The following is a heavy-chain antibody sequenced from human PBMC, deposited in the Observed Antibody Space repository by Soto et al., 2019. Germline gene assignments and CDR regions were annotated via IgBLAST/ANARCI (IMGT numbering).Heavy chain of an antibody. V-gene: IGHV1-69*01. CDR2: IIPIFGTA. Sequence: QVQLVQSGAEVKKPGSSVKVSCKASGGTFSSYAISWVRQAPGQGLEWMGGIIPIFGTANYAQKFQGRVTITADESTSTAYMELSSLRSEDTAVYYCARGNSNKLLRGYYYGRDVWGQGTTVTVSS. D-gene: IGHD3-22*01. J-gene: IGHJ6*02. CDR3: ARGNSNKLLRGYYYGRDV. CDR1: GGTFSSYA.